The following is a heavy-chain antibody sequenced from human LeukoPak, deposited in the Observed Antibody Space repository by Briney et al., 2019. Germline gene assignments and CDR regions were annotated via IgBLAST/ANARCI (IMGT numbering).Heavy chain of an antibody. CDR2: ISHSGST. J-gene: IGHJ6*03. D-gene: IGHD3-10*01. V-gene: IGHV4-59*01. CDR1: GGISSYY. CDR3: ARGVGYYYYMDV. Sequence: SETLSLTFTVSGGISSYYWTWIRQPPGKGLEWIGYISHSGSTNYNPSLKSRVTISVDTSKNQFSLKLSSVTAADTAVYYCARGVGYYYYMDVWGKGTTVIVSS.